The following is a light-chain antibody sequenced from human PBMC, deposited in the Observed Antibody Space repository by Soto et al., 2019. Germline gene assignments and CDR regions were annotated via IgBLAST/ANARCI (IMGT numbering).Light chain of an antibody. Sequence: DIQMTQSPFTLSASVGDRVTITCRASQSINARLAWHQQKPGKVPRVLIYDASNLKSGVPSRFSGSGSGRELTLTISSLQPDDFATYYCQQYYTYPWTFGQGTEVEIK. J-gene: IGKJ1*01. CDR1: QSINAR. CDR2: DAS. CDR3: QQYYTYPWT. V-gene: IGKV1-5*01.